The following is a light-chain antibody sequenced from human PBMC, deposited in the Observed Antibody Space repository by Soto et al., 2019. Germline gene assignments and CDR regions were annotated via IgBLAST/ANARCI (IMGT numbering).Light chain of an antibody. Sequence: EIVLTQSPATLSLSPGERATLSCRASQSVRSYLAWYQQKPGQAPRLLIYDASNRATGIPARFSGSGSGTDFTLTISSLEPEYFAVYHCQQRTNWPLTFGGGTKVEIK. V-gene: IGKV3-11*01. CDR2: DAS. CDR1: QSVRSY. CDR3: QQRTNWPLT. J-gene: IGKJ4*01.